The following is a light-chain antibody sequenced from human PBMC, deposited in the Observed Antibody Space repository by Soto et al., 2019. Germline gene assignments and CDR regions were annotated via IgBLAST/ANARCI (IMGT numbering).Light chain of an antibody. CDR3: QQYVTSPLIYT. Sequence: EIVLTQSPGTLSLSPGERATLSCRASQSVDNKYFAWYQQKPGLAPRLLIYAASSRASGIPDRFSGSGSGTDFTLTISRLEPEDFAVYFCQQYVTSPLIYTFGQGTKLEIK. CDR2: AAS. CDR1: QSVDNKY. V-gene: IGKV3-20*01. J-gene: IGKJ2*01.